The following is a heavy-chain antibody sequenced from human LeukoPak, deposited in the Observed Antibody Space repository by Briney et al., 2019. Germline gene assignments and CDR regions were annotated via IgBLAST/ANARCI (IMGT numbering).Heavy chain of an antibody. CDR3: ATVYPSVLVTPEKYYFDY. D-gene: IGHD4-23*01. CDR2: ISAYNGNT. J-gene: IGHJ4*02. V-gene: IGHV1-18*01. CDR1: GYTFTSYG. Sequence: ASVKVSCKASGYTFTSYGISWVRQAPGQGLEWMGWISAYNGNTNYAQKLQGRVTMTTDTSTSTAYMELRSLRSEDTAVYYCATVYPSVLVTPEKYYFDYWGQGTLVTVSS.